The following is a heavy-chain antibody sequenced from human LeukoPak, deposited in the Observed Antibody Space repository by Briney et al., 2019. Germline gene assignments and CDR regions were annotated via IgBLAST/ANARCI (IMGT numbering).Heavy chain of an antibody. Sequence: GESLKISCKGSGYSFTSYWIGWVRQMPGKGLEWMGIVYPGDSDTRYSPSFQGQVTISADKSISTAYLQWSSLKASDTAMYYCARSYYYDSSGYGNPYYYYGMDVWGQGTTVTVSS. D-gene: IGHD3-22*01. J-gene: IGHJ6*02. CDR2: VYPGDSDT. CDR3: ARSYYYDSSGYGNPYYYYGMDV. CDR1: GYSFTSYW. V-gene: IGHV5-51*01.